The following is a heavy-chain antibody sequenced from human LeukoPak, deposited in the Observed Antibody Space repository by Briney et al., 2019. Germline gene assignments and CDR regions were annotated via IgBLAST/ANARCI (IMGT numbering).Heavy chain of an antibody. CDR2: ISGSSSTI. CDR3: ARDNPQLASSYYYGMDV. V-gene: IGHV3-48*01. CDR1: GFTFSSYS. Sequence: AGGSLRLSCAASGFTFSSYSMNWVRQAPGKGLEWVSYISGSSSTIYYADSVKGRFTISRDNAKNSLYLQMNSLRAEDTAVYYCARDNPQLASSYYYGMDVWGQGTTVTVSS. J-gene: IGHJ6*02. D-gene: IGHD1-14*01.